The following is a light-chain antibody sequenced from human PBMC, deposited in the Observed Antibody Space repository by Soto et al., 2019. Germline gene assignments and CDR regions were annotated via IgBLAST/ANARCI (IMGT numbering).Light chain of an antibody. CDR2: DAS. V-gene: IGKV3-11*01. CDR3: QQRSNWLYT. J-gene: IGKJ2*01. CDR1: QSVTNS. Sequence: IVLTQSPATLSLSPGERATLSCRASQSVTNSLAWYQQKPGQAPRLLIYDASNRATGIPVMFSGSGSGTDFTLTISSLEPEDFAVYYCQQRSNWLYTFGQGTKLEIK.